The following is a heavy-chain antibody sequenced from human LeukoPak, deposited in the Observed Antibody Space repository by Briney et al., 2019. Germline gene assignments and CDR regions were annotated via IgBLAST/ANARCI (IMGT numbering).Heavy chain of an antibody. J-gene: IGHJ4*02. Sequence: GRSLRLSCAASGFTFDDYAMHWVRQAPGKGLEWVSGISWNSGNIGYADSVKGRFTISRGNAKNSLYLQMNSLRAEDTALYYCVKDFYSSSWYVFDFWGQGDLVTVSS. CDR1: GFTFDDYA. CDR3: VKDFYSSSWYVFDF. D-gene: IGHD6-13*01. CDR2: ISWNSGNI. V-gene: IGHV3-9*01.